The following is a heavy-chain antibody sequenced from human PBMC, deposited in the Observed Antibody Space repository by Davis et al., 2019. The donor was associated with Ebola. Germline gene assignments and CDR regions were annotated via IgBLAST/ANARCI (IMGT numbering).Heavy chain of an antibody. V-gene: IGHV3-33*06. J-gene: IGHJ3*01. CDR1: GFTFSSYG. Sequence: PGGSLRLSCAASGFTFSSYGMHWVRQAPGKGLEWVAVIWYDGSNKYYADSVKGRFTISRDNSKKKLYLQMNSLRAEDTALYYCAKDFAPGLDAFDVWGQGTMVNVAS. CDR3: AKDFAPGLDAFDV. CDR2: IWYDGSNK.